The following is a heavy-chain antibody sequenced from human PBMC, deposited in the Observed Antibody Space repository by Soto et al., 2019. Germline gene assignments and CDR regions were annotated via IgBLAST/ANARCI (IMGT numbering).Heavy chain of an antibody. J-gene: IGHJ4*02. CDR3: AREGNELLFPAHHHDPFDY. V-gene: IGHV1-2*04. CDR2: INPNSGGT. Sequence: GASVKVSCKASGYTFTGYYMHWVRQPPGQGLEWMGWINPNSGGTNYAQKFQGWVTMTRDTSISTAYMELSRLRSDDTAVYYCAREGNELLFPAHHHDPFDYWGQGTLVTVS. D-gene: IGHD3-10*01. CDR1: GYTFTGYY.